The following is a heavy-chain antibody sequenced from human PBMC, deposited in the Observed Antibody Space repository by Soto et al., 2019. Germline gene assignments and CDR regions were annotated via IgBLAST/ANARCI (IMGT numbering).Heavy chain of an antibody. D-gene: IGHD1-7*01. CDR3: ARGPKTGTWSNFHWFDP. CDR1: GGSFSGYY. Sequence: QVQLQQWGAGLLKPSETLSLTCAVYGGSFSGYYWSWIRQPPGKGQEWMGEINHSGSTNYNPSLKGRVSKAVDPSTNQFSLKLSSVTAADTAVYCCARGPKTGTWSNFHWFDPWGQGTLVTVSS. CDR2: INHSGST. J-gene: IGHJ5*02. V-gene: IGHV4-34*01.